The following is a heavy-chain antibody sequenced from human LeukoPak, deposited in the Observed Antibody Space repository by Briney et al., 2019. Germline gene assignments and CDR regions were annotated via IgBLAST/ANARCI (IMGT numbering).Heavy chain of an antibody. CDR1: GFTFSSYA. CDR2: ISGPAGSW. J-gene: IGHJ4*02. V-gene: IGHV3-23*01. CDR3: AKKVGLVSAPLYYFDV. Sequence: PGGSLRLSCAASGFTFSSYAMSRVRQAPGKGLEWVSAISGPAGSWDYADSVKGRFTIYRDNSKNTLFLQMNSLRAEDTAIYYCAKKVGLVSAPLYYFDVWGQGTLVTVSS. D-gene: IGHD5/OR15-5a*01.